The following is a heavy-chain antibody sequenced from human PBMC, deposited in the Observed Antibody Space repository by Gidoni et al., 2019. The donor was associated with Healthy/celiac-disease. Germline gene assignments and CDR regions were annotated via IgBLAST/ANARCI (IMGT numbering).Heavy chain of an antibody. D-gene: IGHD3-10*01. CDR2: INPNSGGT. CDR1: GYTFTGYY. Sequence: QVQLVQSGAEVKKPGASVKVSCKASGYTFTGYYMHWVRQAPGQGLEWMGWINPNSGGTNYAQKFQGRVTMTRDTSISTAYMELSRLRSDDTAVYYCARGPPIYSGSGSYYPDAFDIWGQGTMVTVSS. J-gene: IGHJ3*02. CDR3: ARGPPIYSGSGSYYPDAFDI. V-gene: IGHV1-2*02.